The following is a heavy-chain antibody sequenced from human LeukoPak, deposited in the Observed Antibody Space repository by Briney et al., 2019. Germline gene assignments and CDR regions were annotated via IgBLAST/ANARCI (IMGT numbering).Heavy chain of an antibody. CDR3: ARGYCSSTIFYPDY. V-gene: IGHV3-21*01. J-gene: IGHJ4*02. CDR1: GLTFSSYS. D-gene: IGHD2-2*01. Sequence: GGSLRLSCAASGLTFSSYSMNWVRQAPGKGLEWVSSISSSSSYIYYADSVKGRFTISRDNAKNSLYLQMNSLRPEATAVFYCARGYCSSTIFYPDYWGQGTLVSVPS. CDR2: ISSSSSYI.